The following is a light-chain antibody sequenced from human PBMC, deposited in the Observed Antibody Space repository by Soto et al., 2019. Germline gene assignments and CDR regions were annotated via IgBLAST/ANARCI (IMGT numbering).Light chain of an antibody. CDR2: EVS. CDR1: NSDVGIYDF. CDR3: ISYTSDDVRYV. Sequence: QSALTQPASASGTPGQSITISCTGSNSDVGIYDFVSWYQHHPGRVPKLIVSEVSHRPSGVSNRFSGSKSGNTASLTISGLQSEDEADYYCISYTSDDVRYVFGTGTKLTVL. J-gene: IGLJ1*01. V-gene: IGLV2-14*01.